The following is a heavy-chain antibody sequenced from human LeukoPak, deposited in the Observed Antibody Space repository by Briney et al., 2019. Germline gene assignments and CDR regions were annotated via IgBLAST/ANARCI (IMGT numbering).Heavy chain of an antibody. J-gene: IGHJ4*02. CDR3: AKSDWFDLIIYFDY. Sequence: GGSLRLSCAASGLTVSGNYMTWVRQAPGKGLEWVSVIYSGGSTYYADSVKGRFTISRDKSKNTLYLQMNSLRAEDTAVYYCAKSDWFDLIIYFDYWGQGALVTVSS. CDR1: GLTVSGNY. V-gene: IGHV3-53*01. CDR2: IYSGGST. D-gene: IGHD3-9*01.